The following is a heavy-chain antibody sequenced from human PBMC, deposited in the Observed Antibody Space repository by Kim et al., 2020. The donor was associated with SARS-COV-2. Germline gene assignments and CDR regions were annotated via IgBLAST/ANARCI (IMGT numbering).Heavy chain of an antibody. CDR1: GGSISSSSYY. J-gene: IGHJ5*02. V-gene: IGHV4-39*07. D-gene: IGHD2-15*01. CDR3: AGYCSGGSCYSSNWFDP. Sequence: SETLSLTCTVSGGSISSSSYYWGWIRQPPGKGLEWIGSIYYSGSTYYNPSLKSRVTISVDTSKNQFSLKLSSVTAADTAVYYCAGYCSGGSCYSSNWFDPWGQGTLVTVSS. CDR2: IYYSGST.